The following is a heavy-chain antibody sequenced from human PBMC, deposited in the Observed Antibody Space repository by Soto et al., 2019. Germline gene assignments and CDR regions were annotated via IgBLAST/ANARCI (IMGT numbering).Heavy chain of an antibody. CDR2: INPKSGGT. D-gene: IGHD2-8*01. CDR3: ARGDSTDCSNGVCSFFYNHDMDV. CDR1: GYSFTDYH. Sequence: ASVKVSCKASGYSFTDYHIHWVRQAPGQGLEWLGRINPKSGGTSTAQKFQGWVTMTTDTSISTASMELTRLTSDDTAIYYCARGDSTDCSNGVCSFFYNHDMDVWGEGTTVTVSS. V-gene: IGHV1-2*04. J-gene: IGHJ6*04.